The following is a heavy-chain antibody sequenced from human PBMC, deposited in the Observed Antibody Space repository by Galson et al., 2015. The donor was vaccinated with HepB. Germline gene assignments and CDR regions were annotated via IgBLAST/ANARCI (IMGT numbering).Heavy chain of an antibody. CDR1: GFTFSIYV. CDR3: ATDSGSYLRYFDY. J-gene: IGHJ4*02. D-gene: IGHD1-26*01. V-gene: IGHV3-33*01. Sequence: SLRLSCAASGFTFSIYVMHWVRQAPGKGLEWVSLIWSDGSYKYYADAVKGRFTISRDDSKNTLYHQMNSLRAEDTAVYYCATDSGSYLRYFDYWGQGTLVTVSS. CDR2: IWSDGSYK.